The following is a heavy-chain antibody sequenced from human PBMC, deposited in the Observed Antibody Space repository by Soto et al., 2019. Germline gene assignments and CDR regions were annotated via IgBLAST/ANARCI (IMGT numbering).Heavy chain of an antibody. Sequence: QVQLVQSGAEVKKPGSSVKVSCKASGGTFSSYAISWVRQAPGQGLEWMGGIIPIFGTANYAQKFQGRVTITADESTSTAYMELSSLGSEDTAVYYCGYSYAVAGSVLTDYWGQGTLVTVSS. D-gene: IGHD5-18*01. J-gene: IGHJ4*02. CDR1: GGTFSSYA. V-gene: IGHV1-69*12. CDR2: IIPIFGTA. CDR3: GYSYAVAGSVLTDY.